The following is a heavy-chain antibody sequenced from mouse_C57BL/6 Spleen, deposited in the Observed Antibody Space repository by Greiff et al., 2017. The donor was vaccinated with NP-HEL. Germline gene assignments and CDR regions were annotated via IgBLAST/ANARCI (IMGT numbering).Heavy chain of an antibody. CDR2: IDPSDSET. V-gene: IGHV1-52*01. J-gene: IGHJ4*01. CDR3: ARRYYYGSSDYAMDY. Sequence: QVQLQQPGAELVRPGSSVKLSCKASGYTFTSYWMHWVKQRPIQGLEWIGNIDPSDSETHYNQKFKDKATLTVDKSSSTAYMQLSSLTSEDSAVYDCARRYYYGSSDYAMDYWGQGTSVTVSS. D-gene: IGHD1-1*01. CDR1: GYTFTSYW.